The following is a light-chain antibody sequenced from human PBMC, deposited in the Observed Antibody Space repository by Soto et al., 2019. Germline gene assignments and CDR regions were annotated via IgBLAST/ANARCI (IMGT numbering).Light chain of an antibody. V-gene: IGKV1-5*03. CDR2: KAS. J-gene: IGKJ1*01. CDR3: QQYNSLFEA. Sequence: DIQMTQSPSTLSASVGDRVTITCRASQSISSWLAWYQQKPGKAPKLLIYKASSLEIGVPSRFSGSGSWTEFTLTISSLQPDDFATYYCQQYNSLFEAFGQGTKVEIK. CDR1: QSISSW.